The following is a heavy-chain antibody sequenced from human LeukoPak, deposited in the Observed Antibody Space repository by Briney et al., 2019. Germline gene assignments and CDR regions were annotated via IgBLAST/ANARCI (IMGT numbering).Heavy chain of an antibody. CDR2: ISYDGSNK. Sequence: GGSLRLSCAASGFTFSSYAMHWVRQAPGKGLEWVAVISYDGSNKYYADSVKGRFTISRDNSKNTLYLQMNSLRAEDTAVYYCAIGRLDYGSGSYLDYWGQGTLVTVSS. V-gene: IGHV3-30*01. J-gene: IGHJ4*02. D-gene: IGHD3-10*01. CDR3: AIGRLDYGSGSYLDY. CDR1: GFTFSSYA.